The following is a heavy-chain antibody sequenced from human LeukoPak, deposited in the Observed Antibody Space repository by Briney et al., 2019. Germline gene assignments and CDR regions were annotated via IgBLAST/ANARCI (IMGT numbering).Heavy chain of an antibody. J-gene: IGHJ4*02. D-gene: IGHD2-15*01. CDR1: GFTFSSYG. CDR3: ANLGYCSGGSCSGVDY. Sequence: GGSLRLSCAASGFTFSSYGMHWVRQAPGKGLEWVAFIRYDGSNKYYADSVKGLFTISRDNSKNTLYLQMNSLRAEDTAVYYCANLGYCSGGSCSGVDYWGQGTLVTVSS. V-gene: IGHV3-30*02. CDR2: IRYDGSNK.